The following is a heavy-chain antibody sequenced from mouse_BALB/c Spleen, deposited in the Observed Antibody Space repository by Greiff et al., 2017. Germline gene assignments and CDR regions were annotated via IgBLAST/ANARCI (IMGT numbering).Heavy chain of an antibody. J-gene: IGHJ4*01. D-gene: IGHD2-10*02. CDR3: ARDRKYGNYGYAMDY. V-gene: IGHV2-6-7*02. CDR2: IWGDGST. CDR1: GFSLTGYG. Sequence: VQLQESGPGLVAHSQSLSITCTVSGFSLTGYGVNWVRQPPGKGLEWLGMIWGDGSTDYNSALKSRLSISKDNSKSQVFLKMNSLQTDDTARYYCARDRKYGNYGYAMDYWGQGTSVTVSS.